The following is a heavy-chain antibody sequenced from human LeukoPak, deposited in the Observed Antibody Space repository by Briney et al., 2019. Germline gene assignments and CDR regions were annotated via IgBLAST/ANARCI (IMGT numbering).Heavy chain of an antibody. Sequence: SPTLSPTCAVSGGSINSGDSSRSWIRQPPGKGLEWIGYIYHIGNTSYNPSLKSRVTISVDKSKNQFSLKLNSATAADTAVYYCARAHDFWNGNNWFDPWGQGTLVTVS. CDR1: GGSINSGDSS. V-gene: IGHV4-30-2*01. CDR3: ARAHDFWNGNNWFDP. CDR2: IYHIGNT. D-gene: IGHD3-3*01. J-gene: IGHJ5*02.